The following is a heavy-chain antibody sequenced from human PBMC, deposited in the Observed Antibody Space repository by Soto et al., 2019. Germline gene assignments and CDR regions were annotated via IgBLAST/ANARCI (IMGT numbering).Heavy chain of an antibody. CDR2: INSDGSST. CDR3: ALLRSTTVGGGDAFDT. V-gene: IGHV3-74*01. D-gene: IGHD6-19*01. CDR1: RFTFSTSW. J-gene: IGHJ3*02. Sequence: EVQLVESGGGLVQPGGSLRLSCAASRFTFSTSWMHWVRQVPGKGLVWVSRINSDGSSTKYADSVKGLFTISRDNAKNTLYLQMNSLRAEDTAVYYCALLRSTTVGGGDAFDTWGQGTMVTVSS.